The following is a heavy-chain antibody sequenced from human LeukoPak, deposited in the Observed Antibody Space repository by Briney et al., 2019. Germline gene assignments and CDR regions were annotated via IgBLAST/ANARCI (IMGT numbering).Heavy chain of an antibody. CDR1: GFTFSSYG. V-gene: IGHV3-33*01. D-gene: IGHD4-17*01. Sequence: GRSLRLSCAASGFTFSSYGMHWVRQAPGKRLEWVAVIWYDGSNKYYADSVKGRFTISRDNSKNTLYLQMNSLRAEDTAVYYCARDASTGSYDFDYWGQGTLVTVSS. CDR2: IWYDGSNK. CDR3: ARDASTGSYDFDY. J-gene: IGHJ4*02.